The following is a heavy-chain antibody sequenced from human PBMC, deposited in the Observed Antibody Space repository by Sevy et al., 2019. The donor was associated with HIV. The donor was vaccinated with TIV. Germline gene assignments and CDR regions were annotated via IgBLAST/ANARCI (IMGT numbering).Heavy chain of an antibody. CDR3: ASGAYYYASRSQNFDY. D-gene: IGHD3-10*01. J-gene: IGHJ4*02. Sequence: GGSLRLSCAASGFTFSSYGMHWVRQAPGKGLEWVALIWYDETNKYYADSVKGRFTISGDNSKNNRYLQMNSLRAEDTAAYYCASGAYYYASRSQNFDYWGPGTLVTVSS. V-gene: IGHV3-33*01. CDR1: GFTFSSYG. CDR2: IWYDETNK.